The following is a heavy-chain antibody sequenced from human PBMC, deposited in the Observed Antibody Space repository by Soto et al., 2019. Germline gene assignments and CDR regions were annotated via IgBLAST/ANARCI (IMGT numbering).Heavy chain of an antibody. V-gene: IGHV3-30-3*01. CDR2: ISYDGSNK. J-gene: IGHJ6*02. CDR3: ARAKLGYCSSTSCYLYGMDV. Sequence: QVQLVESGGGVVQPGRSLRLSCAASGFTFSSYAMHWVRQAPGKGLEWVAVISYDGSNKYYADSVKGRFTISRDNSKNTLYLQMKSLRAEDTAVYYCARAKLGYCSSTSCYLYGMDVWGQGTTVTVSS. CDR1: GFTFSSYA. D-gene: IGHD2-2*01.